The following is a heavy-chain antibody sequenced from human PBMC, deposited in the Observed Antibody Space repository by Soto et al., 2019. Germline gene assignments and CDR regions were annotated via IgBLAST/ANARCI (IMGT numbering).Heavy chain of an antibody. D-gene: IGHD6-19*01. J-gene: IGHJ6*02. CDR1: GDSVSSDSAA. V-gene: IGHV6-1*01. Sequence: SQTLPLTCAISGDSVSSDSAAWNWIRQSPSRGLEWLGRTYYRSKWYNEYAVSVNGRITINPDTSKNHFSLQLNSVTPEDTAVYYCVRSRVFIAVAGMATYYYYYGMDVWGQGTTVTVSS. CDR2: TYYRSKWYN. CDR3: VRSRVFIAVAGMATYYYYYGMDV.